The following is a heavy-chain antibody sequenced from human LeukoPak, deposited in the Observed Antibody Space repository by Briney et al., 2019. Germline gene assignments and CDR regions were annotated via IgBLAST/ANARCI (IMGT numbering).Heavy chain of an antibody. CDR2: INPSGGST. Sequence: GASVKVSCKASGYTFTSYYMHWVRQAPGQGLEWMGIINPSGGSTSYAQKFQGRVTMTRDTSTSTVYMELSSLRSEDTAVYYCARDGADPRYFDWLLARSNWFDPWGQGTLVTVSS. J-gene: IGHJ5*02. V-gene: IGHV1-46*01. CDR1: GYTFTSYY. CDR3: ARDGADPRYFDWLLARSNWFDP. D-gene: IGHD3-9*01.